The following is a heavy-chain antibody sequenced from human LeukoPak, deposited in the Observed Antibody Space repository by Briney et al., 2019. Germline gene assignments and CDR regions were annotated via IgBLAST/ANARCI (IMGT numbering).Heavy chain of an antibody. CDR1: GGSISNYY. CDR2: VYYSGST. D-gene: IGHD1-26*01. Sequence: SETLSLTCTVSGGSISNYYWSWIRQPPGKGLEWIGYVYYSGSTSYNPSLKSRVTISVDTSKKQFSLKLSSVTAADTAFYYCARYIVSYPHDAFDIWGQGTMVTVSS. V-gene: IGHV4-59*01. J-gene: IGHJ3*02. CDR3: ARYIVSYPHDAFDI.